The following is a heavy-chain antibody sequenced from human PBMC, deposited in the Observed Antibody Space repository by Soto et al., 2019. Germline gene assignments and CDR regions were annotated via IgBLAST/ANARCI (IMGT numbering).Heavy chain of an antibody. CDR3: ARDNSGDFWSGYSHYYFDY. D-gene: IGHD3-3*01. J-gene: IGHJ4*02. Sequence: VASVKVSCKASGYTLTSYGISWVRQAPGQGLEWMGWISAYSGKTNYAQKLQGRVTMTTDTSTRTAYMELRSLRSDDTAVYYCARDNSGDFWSGYSHYYFDYWGQGTL. CDR1: GYTLTSYG. CDR2: ISAYSGKT. V-gene: IGHV1-18*01.